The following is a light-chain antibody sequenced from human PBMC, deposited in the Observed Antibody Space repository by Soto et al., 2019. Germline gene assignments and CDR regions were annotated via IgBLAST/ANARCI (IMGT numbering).Light chain of an antibody. J-gene: IGLJ1*01. CDR2: GVR. V-gene: IGLV2-14*02. Sequence: VLTQPASVSGSPGQSITISCSGTSSNIGGYNVVSWYQQHPGKAPKVMIYGVRKRPSGVSNRFSGSKSGNTASLTISGLQAEDEADYYCSSYTSSSTYLFGTGTKVTVL. CDR3: SSYTSSSTYL. CDR1: SSNIGGYNV.